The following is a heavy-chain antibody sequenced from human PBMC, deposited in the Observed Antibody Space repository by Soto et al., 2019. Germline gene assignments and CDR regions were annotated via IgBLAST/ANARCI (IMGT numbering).Heavy chain of an antibody. CDR2: ISYDGSNK. J-gene: IGHJ4*02. CDR3: ARDPYSSGWLDY. V-gene: IGHV3-30-3*01. Sequence: QVQLVESGGGVVQPGRSLRLSCAASGFTFSSYAMHWVRQAPGKGLEWVAVISYDGSNKYYADSVKGRFTISRDNSKNPLYLQMNSLRAEDTAVYYCARDPYSSGWLDYWGQGTLVTVSS. CDR1: GFTFSSYA. D-gene: IGHD6-19*01.